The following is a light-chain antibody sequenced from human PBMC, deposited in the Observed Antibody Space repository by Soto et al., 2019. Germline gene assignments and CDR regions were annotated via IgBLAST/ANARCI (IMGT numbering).Light chain of an antibody. CDR2: AVT. Sequence: SALTQPASVSGSPGQSITISCTGTSSDVGGYNHVSWYQQHPGKAPKLMIYAVTDRPSGVSSRFSGSKSGNTASLTISGLQAEDEADYYCSSYTSSSTLFGTGTKVTVL. CDR3: SSYTSSSTL. CDR1: SSDVGGYNH. V-gene: IGLV2-14*01. J-gene: IGLJ1*01.